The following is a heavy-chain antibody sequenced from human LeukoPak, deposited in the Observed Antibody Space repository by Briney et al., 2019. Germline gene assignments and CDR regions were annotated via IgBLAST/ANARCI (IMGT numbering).Heavy chain of an antibody. D-gene: IGHD2-2*01. J-gene: IGHJ6*03. CDR3: ARGIVPAARDYYYYYMDV. Sequence: ASVKVSCKASGYTFTSYGLSWVRQAPGQGLEWMGRITTYNGNTKYAQNLQGRVTMTADTSTSPAYMELRSLRSDDTAVYYCARGIVPAARDYYYYYMDVWGKGTTVTVSS. V-gene: IGHV1-18*01. CDR1: GYTFTSYG. CDR2: ITTYNGNT.